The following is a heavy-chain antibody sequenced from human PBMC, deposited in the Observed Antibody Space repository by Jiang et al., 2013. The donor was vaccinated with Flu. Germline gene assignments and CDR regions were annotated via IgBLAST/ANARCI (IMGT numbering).Heavy chain of an antibody. Sequence: GPGLVKTSETLSLTCVVSGGSITNYYWSWIRQSPGKGLEWIGFISDSGFSNYNPSLKSRVTLSVDTSKNHFYLRLTSVTAVDTAVYYCARDDGSGSLLDYWGQGTLVTVSS. J-gene: IGHJ4*02. V-gene: IGHV4-59*01. CDR1: GGSITNYY. CDR2: ISDSGFS. D-gene: IGHD3-10*01. CDR3: ARDDGSGSLLDY.